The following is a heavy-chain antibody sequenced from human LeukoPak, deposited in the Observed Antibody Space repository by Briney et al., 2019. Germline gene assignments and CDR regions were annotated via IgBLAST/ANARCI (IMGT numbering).Heavy chain of an antibody. Sequence: GGSLRLSCAASGFTFSTYAMSWVRQAAGKGLEGVSAISGSGGSTYYADSVKGRFTISRDNSKNTLYLQMNSLRAEDTAVYYCAKERWTTTAFDIWGQGTMVTVSS. V-gene: IGHV3-23*01. CDR2: ISGSGGST. D-gene: IGHD3/OR15-3a*01. CDR3: AKERWTTTAFDI. CDR1: GFTFSTYA. J-gene: IGHJ3*02.